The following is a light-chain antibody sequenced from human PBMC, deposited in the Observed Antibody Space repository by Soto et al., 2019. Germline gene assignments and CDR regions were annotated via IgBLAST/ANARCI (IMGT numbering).Light chain of an antibody. CDR2: AAS. Sequence: IQITQSASSLSASVGDRVTITCRASQGIRNDLGWYQQKPGKAPKLLIYAASTLQSGVPARFSGGGSGTEFTLTISSLQPDDFSTFYCQQYNNYPWTFGQGTKVDI. V-gene: IGKV1-17*01. CDR1: QGIRND. J-gene: IGKJ1*01. CDR3: QQYNNYPWT.